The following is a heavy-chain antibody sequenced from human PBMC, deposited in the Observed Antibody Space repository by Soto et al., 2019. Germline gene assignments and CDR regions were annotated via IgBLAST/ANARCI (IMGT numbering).Heavy chain of an antibody. Sequence: EVQLVESGGGSVQPGESLRLSCAASGFSFRDYDMHWDRQRKGKGLEWVSALGAARDPYYVGSVKGRFSVSRDNAQNSLFLQMNNLRVDDTAVYFCARAYLGWLPRRADYSYAMDVWGRGTTVIVSS. V-gene: IGHV3-13*05. CDR2: LGAARDP. CDR3: ARAYLGWLPRRADYSYAMDV. CDR1: GFSFRDYD. D-gene: IGHD6-19*01. J-gene: IGHJ6*02.